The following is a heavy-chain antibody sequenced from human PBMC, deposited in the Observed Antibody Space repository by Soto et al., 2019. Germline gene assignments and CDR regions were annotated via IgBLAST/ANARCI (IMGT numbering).Heavy chain of an antibody. Sequence: GGSLRLSCAASGFTFSSYAMHWVRQAPGKGLEWVAVISYDGSNKYYADSVKGRLTISRDNSKQTLYLQMNSLRAEDTAVYYCARASRVATIPGDYYYGMAVWGQGTTVTVSS. CDR2: ISYDGSNK. D-gene: IGHD5-12*01. V-gene: IGHV3-30-3*01. CDR3: ARASRVATIPGDYYYGMAV. CDR1: GFTFSSYA. J-gene: IGHJ6*02.